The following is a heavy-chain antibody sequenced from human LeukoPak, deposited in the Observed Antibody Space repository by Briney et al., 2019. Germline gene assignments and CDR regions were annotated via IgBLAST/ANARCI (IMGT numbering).Heavy chain of an antibody. D-gene: IGHD6-13*01. CDR1: GDSVSSNSAA. V-gene: IGHV6-1*01. Sequence: SQTLSLTCAISGDSVSSNSAAWNWIRQSPSRGLEWLGRTYYRSKWYNDYAVSAKSRITINPDTSKNQFALQLNSVTPEDTAVYYCARELTNFIAAAGGIDYWGQGTLVTVSS. J-gene: IGHJ4*02. CDR2: TYYRSKWYN. CDR3: ARELTNFIAAAGGIDY.